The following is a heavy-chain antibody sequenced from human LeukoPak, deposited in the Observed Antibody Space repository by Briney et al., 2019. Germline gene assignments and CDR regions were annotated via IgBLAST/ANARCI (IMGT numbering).Heavy chain of an antibody. D-gene: IGHD3-10*01. V-gene: IGHV3-30-3*01. CDR1: GFTFSSHS. Sequence: PGRSLRLSCAAAGFTFSSHSMHWVRQAPGKGLEWVAIISYDGNNKYYADSVKGRFTISRDNSKNTLYLQMNSLRAEDTAVYYCARGYYYGSGSYYTPGYFDYWGQGTLVTVSS. J-gene: IGHJ4*02. CDR3: ARGYYYGSGSYYTPGYFDY. CDR2: ISYDGNNK.